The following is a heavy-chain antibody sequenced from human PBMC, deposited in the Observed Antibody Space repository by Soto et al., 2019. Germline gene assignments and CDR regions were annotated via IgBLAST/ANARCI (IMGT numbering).Heavy chain of an antibody. CDR1: GGSFSGYY. D-gene: IGHD5-12*01. Sequence: QVQLQQWGAGLLKPSETLSLTCAVYGGSFSGYYWSWIRQPPGKGLEWIGEINHSGSTNYTPSLKSRVTISVDTSKNQFSLKLSSVTAADTAVYYCARRYSGYDFDYWGQGTLVTVSS. CDR3: ARRYSGYDFDY. CDR2: INHSGST. J-gene: IGHJ4*02. V-gene: IGHV4-34*01.